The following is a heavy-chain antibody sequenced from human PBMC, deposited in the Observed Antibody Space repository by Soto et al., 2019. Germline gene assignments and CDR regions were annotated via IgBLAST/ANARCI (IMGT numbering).Heavy chain of an antibody. Sequence: GGSLRLSCAASGLTACSNYMNWVRQAPGKGLEWVSIIYSDGTTSYADSVKGRFTISRDNFKYTLHLQMNSLRAEDTVVYYCAILSSWSQGTLVTVS. J-gene: IGHJ4*02. CDR1: GLTACSNY. CDR3: AILSS. CDR2: IYSDGTT. D-gene: IGHD2-2*01. V-gene: IGHV3-53*01.